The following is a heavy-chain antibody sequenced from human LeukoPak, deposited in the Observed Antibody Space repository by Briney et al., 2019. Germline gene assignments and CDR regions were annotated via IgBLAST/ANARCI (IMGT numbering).Heavy chain of an antibody. CDR2: INHSGSA. CDR1: GGSFSGYY. CDR3: ARRDYYYDSSGYYQGGAFDI. D-gene: IGHD3-22*01. Sequence: SETLSLTCAVYGGSFSGYYWSWIRQPPGKGLEWIGEINHSGSANYNPSLKSRVTISVDTSKNQFSLKLSSVTAADTAVYYCARRDYYYDSSGYYQGGAFDIWGQGTMVTVSS. V-gene: IGHV4-34*01. J-gene: IGHJ3*02.